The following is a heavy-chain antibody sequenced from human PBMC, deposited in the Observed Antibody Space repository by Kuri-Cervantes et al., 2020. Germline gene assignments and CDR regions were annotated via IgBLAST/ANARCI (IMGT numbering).Heavy chain of an antibody. CDR1: GYTFTGYY. CDR2: INPNSGGT. Sequence: ASVKVSCKASGYTFTGYYMHWVRQAPGQGLEWMGWINPNSGGTNYAQKFQGWVTMTRDTSISTAYMELSRLRSEDTAVYYCARDRRYDILTGRLPYYYYYGMDVWGQGTTVTVSS. J-gene: IGHJ6*02. V-gene: IGHV1-2*04. D-gene: IGHD3-9*01. CDR3: ARDRRYDILTGRLPYYYYYGMDV.